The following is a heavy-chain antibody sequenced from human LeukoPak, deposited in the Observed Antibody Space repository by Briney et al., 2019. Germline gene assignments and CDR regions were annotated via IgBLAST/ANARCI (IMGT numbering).Heavy chain of an antibody. CDR3: ARVGSGNFDY. D-gene: IGHD1-1*01. CDR1: GGSISTYY. CDR2: MQNSGGT. J-gene: IGHJ4*02. V-gene: IGHV4-59*01. Sequence: SETLSLTRTDSGGSISTYYWSWIRQSPGKGLEWIGYMQNSGGTDYNPSLKSRITTLVDTSKNQFSLKLSSVTAADTAVYYCARVGSGNFDYWGQGTLVTVSS.